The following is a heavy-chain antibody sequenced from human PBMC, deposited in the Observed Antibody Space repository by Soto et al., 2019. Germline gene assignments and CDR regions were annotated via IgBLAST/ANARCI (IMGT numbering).Heavy chain of an antibody. J-gene: IGHJ6*03. CDR3: AKDYYGSGIFDSSGYMDV. V-gene: IGHV3-23*01. D-gene: IGHD3-10*01. Sequence: GGSLRLSCAASGFTFSSYAMSWVRQAPGKGLEWVSAISGSGGSTYYADSVKGRFTISRDNSKNTLYLQMNSLRAEDTAVYYCAKDYYGSGIFDSSGYMDVWGKGTTVTVPS. CDR2: ISGSGGST. CDR1: GFTFSSYA.